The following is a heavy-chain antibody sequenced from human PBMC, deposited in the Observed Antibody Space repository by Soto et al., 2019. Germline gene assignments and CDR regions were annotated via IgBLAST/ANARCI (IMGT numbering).Heavy chain of an antibody. CDR3: ARSRSAMADGMNV. CDR1: GVNFRGYA. CDR2: IRIGPGIT. V-gene: IGHV3-23*01. D-gene: IGHD5-18*01. Sequence: PGGSLRLSCEVSGVNFRGYAMSWVRQAPGKGLEWVSGIRIGPGITYYADPVKGRFTISSDISRKTVYLQMNNLRGEDTALYFCARSRSAMADGMNVWGQGTTVTVSS. J-gene: IGHJ6*02.